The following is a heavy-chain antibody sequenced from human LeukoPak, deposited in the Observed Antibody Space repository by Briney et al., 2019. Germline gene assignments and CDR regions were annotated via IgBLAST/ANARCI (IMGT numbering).Heavy chain of an antibody. CDR3: TTDEPGSSWFN. CDR1: GFTVRDYH. Sequence: PGGSLRLSCAASGFTVRDYHMSWIRQAPGKGLELVSAIVGSSTHHADSVKGRFTISRDNFKNTLNLQMNSLRAEDSAIYYCTTDEPGSSWFNWGQGPLVTVSS. V-gene: IGHV3-23*01. D-gene: IGHD6-19*01. CDR2: IVGSST. J-gene: IGHJ4*02.